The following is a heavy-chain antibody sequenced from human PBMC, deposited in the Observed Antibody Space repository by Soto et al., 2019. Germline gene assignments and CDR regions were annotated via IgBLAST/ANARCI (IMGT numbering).Heavy chain of an antibody. J-gene: IGHJ4*02. CDR3: SSSDSDDHLSVY. CDR1: GFTFSSYG. D-gene: IGHD1-26*01. CDR2: ISGSGGGT. Sequence: GGSLRLSCAASGFTFSSYGMHWVRQAPGKGLEWVSAISGSGGGTYYADSVKGRFTISRDNSKNTLFLQMNSLRAEDTAIYFCSSSDSDDHLSVYWGRGTLVTVSS. V-gene: IGHV3-23*01.